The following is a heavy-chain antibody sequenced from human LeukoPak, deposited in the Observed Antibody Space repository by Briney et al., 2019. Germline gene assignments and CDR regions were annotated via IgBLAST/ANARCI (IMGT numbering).Heavy chain of an antibody. Sequence: PGGSLRLSCAASGFTFSNYWMHWVRQAPGQGLVWASRITSDGSITTYADSVKGRFTISRDNAKNTLYLQMNSLRAEDGAMYYCARDGSLPDYWGQGTLVTVSS. CDR3: ARDGSLPDY. CDR2: ITSDGSIT. V-gene: IGHV3-74*01. J-gene: IGHJ4*02. D-gene: IGHD2-15*01. CDR1: GFTFSNYW.